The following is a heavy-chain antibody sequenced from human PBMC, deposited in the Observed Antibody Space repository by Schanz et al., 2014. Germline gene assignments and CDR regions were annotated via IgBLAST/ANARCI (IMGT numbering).Heavy chain of an antibody. CDR2: IWYDGNNK. D-gene: IGHD5-18*01. CDR3: ARDGYRNGRPFDH. Sequence: QVQLVESGGGVAQPGGSLRLSCAASGFSFSSYGMHWVRQAPGKGLEWVAVIWYDGNNKYYADSVKGRFTISRDTAENSVYLQMNSLRAEDTAVYYCARDGYRNGRPFDHWGQGTRVTVSA. J-gene: IGHJ4*02. V-gene: IGHV3-33*01. CDR1: GFSFSSYG.